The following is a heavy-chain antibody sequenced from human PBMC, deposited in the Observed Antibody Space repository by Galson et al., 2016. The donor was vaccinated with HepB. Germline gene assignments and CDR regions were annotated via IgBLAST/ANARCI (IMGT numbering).Heavy chain of an antibody. CDR3: AKKGAAAGYPSFDY. V-gene: IGHV3-23*01. CDR1: GFTFSSYA. D-gene: IGHD6-13*01. CDR2: ITASADST. Sequence: SLRLSCAASGFTFSSYAMNWVRQAPGKGLEWVSTITASADSTYYTDSVKGRFTISRDNSKNTLYLQMNSLTAEDTAVYYCAKKGAAAGYPSFDYWGQGTLVTVSS. J-gene: IGHJ4*02.